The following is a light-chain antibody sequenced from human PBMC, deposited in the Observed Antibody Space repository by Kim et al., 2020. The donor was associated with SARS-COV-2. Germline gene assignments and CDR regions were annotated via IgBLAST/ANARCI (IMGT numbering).Light chain of an antibody. CDR3: ATWDDSLNGWV. J-gene: IGLJ3*02. CDR1: GTDIGSNT. Sequence: GRRVTISCCGSGTDIGSNTVRGSQQLPGTSPKLLVYGNYQRPSGVPDRFSGSESGTSASLAISGLQSEDEADYYCATWDDSLNGWVFGGGTQLTVL. CDR2: GNY. V-gene: IGLV1-44*01.